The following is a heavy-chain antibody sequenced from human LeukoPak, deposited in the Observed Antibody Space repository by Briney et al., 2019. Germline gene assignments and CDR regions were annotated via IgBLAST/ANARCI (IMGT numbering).Heavy chain of an antibody. CDR2: INPNSGGT. D-gene: IGHD5-18*01. V-gene: IGHV1-2*02. Sequence: GASVKVSCKASGYTFTGYYMHWVRQAPGQGLEWMGWINPNSGGTNYAQKFQGRVTMTRDTSISTAYMELSRLRSDDTAVYYCARDSGGYSSYYFDYWGQGTLVTVSS. CDR3: ARDSGGYSSYYFDY. CDR1: GYTFTGYY. J-gene: IGHJ4*02.